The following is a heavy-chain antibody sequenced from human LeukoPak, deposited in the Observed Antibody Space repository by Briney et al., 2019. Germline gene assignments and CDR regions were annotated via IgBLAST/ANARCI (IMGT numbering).Heavy chain of an antibody. CDR1: GFTFSNCG. D-gene: IGHD5-24*01. J-gene: IGHJ4*02. Sequence: PGGSLRLSCAASGFTFSNCGMHWVRQAPGKGLEWVAVISYDGSIKDYADSVKGRFTISRDNAKNTVYLQMNSLRAEDTAVYYCARGEDAGYNRNLFDNWGQGTLVTVSS. CDR2: ISYDGSIK. CDR3: ARGEDAGYNRNLFDN. V-gene: IGHV3-30*03.